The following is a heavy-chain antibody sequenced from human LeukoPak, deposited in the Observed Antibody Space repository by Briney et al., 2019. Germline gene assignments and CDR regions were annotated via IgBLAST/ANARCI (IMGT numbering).Heavy chain of an antibody. D-gene: IGHD6-19*01. J-gene: IGHJ4*02. V-gene: IGHV4-59*01. CDR3: ARDRDSSGWFDY. CDR1: GGSISGFY. Sequence: SETLSLTCAVSGGSISGFYWGWIRQPPGKGLEWIGFIFYSGSANYNPSLKSRVTMSVDMSKNQFSLKLTSVTAADTAFYYCARDRDSSGWFDYWGQGALVTVSS. CDR2: IFYSGSA.